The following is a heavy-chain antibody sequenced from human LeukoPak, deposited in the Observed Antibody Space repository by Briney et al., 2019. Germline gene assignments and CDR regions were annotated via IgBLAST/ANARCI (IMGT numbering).Heavy chain of an antibody. D-gene: IGHD2-15*01. CDR2: ISSSSSYI. CDR3: ARDKFSSEFIGSVGFDI. J-gene: IGHJ3*02. V-gene: IGHV3-21*01. Sequence: GGSLRLSCAASGFTFSTYSMNWVRQAPGKGLEWVSSISSSSSYIYYADSVKGRFTISRDNAKNSLYLQMNSLRAEDTAVYYFARDKFSSEFIGSVGFDIWGEGTMVSVSS. CDR1: GFTFSTYS.